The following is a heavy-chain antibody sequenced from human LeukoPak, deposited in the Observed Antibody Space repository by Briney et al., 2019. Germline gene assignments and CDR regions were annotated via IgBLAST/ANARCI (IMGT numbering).Heavy chain of an antibody. CDR3: AKGNWNKLEVFDY. CDR1: GLTFSNYA. J-gene: IGHJ4*02. CDR2: IRSSGDST. Sequence: HPGGSLRLSCVASGLTFSNYAMSWVRQTPGKGREWVSGIRSSGDSTYYADSVKGRFTISRDNSKNTLYLQMNSLRAEDTALYYCAKGNWNKLEVFDYWGQGILVTVSS. V-gene: IGHV3-23*01. D-gene: IGHD1/OR15-1a*01.